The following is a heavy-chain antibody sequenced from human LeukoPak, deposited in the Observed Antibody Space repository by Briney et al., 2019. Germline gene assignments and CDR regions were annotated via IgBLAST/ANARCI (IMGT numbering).Heavy chain of an antibody. J-gene: IGHJ5*02. CDR2: ISSSGSTI. CDR3: ARGGQSPPDWFDP. D-gene: IGHD6-19*01. Sequence: GGSLRLSCAASGFTFSSYEMNWVRQAPGKGLEWVSYISSSGSTIYYADSVKGRFTISRDNAKNSLYLQMNSLRAEDTAVYYCARGGQSPPDWFDPWGQGTLVTVSS. CDR1: GFTFSSYE. V-gene: IGHV3-48*03.